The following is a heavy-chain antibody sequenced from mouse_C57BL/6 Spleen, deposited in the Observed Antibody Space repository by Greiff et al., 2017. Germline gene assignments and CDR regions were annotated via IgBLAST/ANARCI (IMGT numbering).Heavy chain of an antibody. Sequence: QVQLQQPGAELVKPGASVKMSCKASGYTFTSYWITWVKQRPGQGLEWIGDIYPGSGSTNYNEKFRSKATLTVDTSSSTAYVQRSSLTSEDSAVYYCAREGNSSGPYYYAMDYWGQGTSVTVSS. CDR3: AREGNSSGPYYYAMDY. J-gene: IGHJ4*01. CDR1: GYTFTSYW. V-gene: IGHV1-55*01. D-gene: IGHD3-2*02. CDR2: IYPGSGST.